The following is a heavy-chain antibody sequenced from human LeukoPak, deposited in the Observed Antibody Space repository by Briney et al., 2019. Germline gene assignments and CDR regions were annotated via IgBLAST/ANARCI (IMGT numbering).Heavy chain of an antibody. CDR1: GYTFTGYY. Sequence: GASVKVSCKASGYTFTGYYMHWVRQAPGQGLEWMGRINPNSGGTNYAQKFQGRVTMTRDTSISTAYMELSRLRSDDTAVYYCARGGENIYSGCEFDYWGQGTLVTVSS. V-gene: IGHV1-2*06. D-gene: IGHD5-12*01. J-gene: IGHJ4*02. CDR3: ARGGENIYSGCEFDY. CDR2: INPNSGGT.